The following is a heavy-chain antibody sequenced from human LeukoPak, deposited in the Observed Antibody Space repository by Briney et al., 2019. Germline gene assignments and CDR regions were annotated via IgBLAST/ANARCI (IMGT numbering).Heavy chain of an antibody. CDR2: IWDDGNNK. Sequence: QTGGSLRLSCAASGFTFTTYVMHWGRQAPGKGVDWVALIWDDGNNKYYADFVKGRFTISRENSKNTLYMQKNSLRAEATAVYYCARDNGEWRLTWLDHWGQGTLVTVSS. CDR1: GFTFTTYV. CDR3: ARDNGEWRLTWLDH. J-gene: IGHJ5*02. D-gene: IGHD2-8*01. V-gene: IGHV3-33*01.